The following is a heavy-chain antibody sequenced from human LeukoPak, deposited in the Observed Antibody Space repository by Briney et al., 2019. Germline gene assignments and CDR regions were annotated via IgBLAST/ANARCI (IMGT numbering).Heavy chain of an antibody. D-gene: IGHD6-19*01. Sequence: SETLSLTCTVSGYSISSGYYWGWIRQPPGKGLEWIGSIYHSGRTFYNPSLKSRVTISVDTSKNQFSLKLSSVTAADTAVYYCAREWREYSSGKTTIWFDPWGQGTLVTVSS. CDR3: AREWREYSSGKTTIWFDP. CDR2: IYHSGRT. J-gene: IGHJ5*02. CDR1: GYSISSGYY. V-gene: IGHV4-38-2*02.